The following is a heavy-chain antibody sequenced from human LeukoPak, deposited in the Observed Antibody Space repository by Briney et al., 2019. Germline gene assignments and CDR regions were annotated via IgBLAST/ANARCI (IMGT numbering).Heavy chain of an antibody. V-gene: IGHV3-48*01. J-gene: IGHJ1*01. CDR3: AKAPDVAVAGTNFQH. Sequence: PGGSLRLSCAASGFTFSSYSMNWVRQAPGKGLEWVSYISSSSSTIYYADSVKGRFTISRDNSKNTLYLQMNSLRAEDTAVYYCAKAPDVAVAGTNFQHWGQGTLVTVSS. CDR2: ISSSSSTI. D-gene: IGHD6-19*01. CDR1: GFTFSSYS.